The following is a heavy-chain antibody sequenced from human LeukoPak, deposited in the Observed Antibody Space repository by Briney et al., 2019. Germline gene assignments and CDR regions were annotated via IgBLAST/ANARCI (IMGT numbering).Heavy chain of an antibody. CDR1: GFTFDDYG. Sequence: GGSLRLSCAASGFTFDDYGMSWVRQAPGKGLEWVSGINWNGGSTGYADSVKGRFTISRDNAKNSLYLQMNSLRAEDTALYHCASRRLRLGELSLYFDYWGQGTLVTVSS. J-gene: IGHJ4*01. D-gene: IGHD3-16*02. CDR2: INWNGGST. V-gene: IGHV3-20*01. CDR3: ASRRLRLGELSLYFDY.